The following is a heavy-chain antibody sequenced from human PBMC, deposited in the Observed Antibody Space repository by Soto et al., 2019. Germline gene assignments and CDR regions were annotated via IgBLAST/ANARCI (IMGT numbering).Heavy chain of an antibody. CDR3: ARRVGSSSWDYYYYYYMDV. V-gene: IGHV4-59*08. Sequence: SETLSLTCTVSGGSISNYYWSWIRQPPGKGLEWIGYIYYSGSTNYNPSLKSRVTISIDTSKTQFSLKLSSVTAADTAVYYCARRVGSSSWDYYYYYYMDVWGKGTTVTVSS. CDR2: IYYSGST. CDR1: GGSISNYY. D-gene: IGHD6-13*01. J-gene: IGHJ6*03.